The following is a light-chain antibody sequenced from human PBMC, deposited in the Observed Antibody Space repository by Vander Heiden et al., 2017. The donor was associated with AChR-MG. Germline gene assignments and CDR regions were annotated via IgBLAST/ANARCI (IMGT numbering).Light chain of an antibody. CDR3: AAWDDSLNGRV. CDR1: SSNIGSNT. CDR2: SNN. V-gene: IGLV1-44*01. J-gene: IGLJ3*02. Sequence: QSVLTPPPSASGTPVQRVTISCSGSSSNIGSNTVNWYQQLPGTAPKLLIYSNNQRPSGVPDRFSGSKSGTSASLAISGLQSADDADYYCAAWDDSLNGRVFGGGTKLTGL.